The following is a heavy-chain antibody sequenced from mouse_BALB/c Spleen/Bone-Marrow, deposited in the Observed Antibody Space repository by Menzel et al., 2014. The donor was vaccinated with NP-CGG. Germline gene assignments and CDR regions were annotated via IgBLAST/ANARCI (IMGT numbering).Heavy chain of an antibody. CDR3: ARREFAMDY. CDR2: IHYSGNT. J-gene: IGHJ4*01. V-gene: IGHV3-1*02. Sequence: EVKLMESGPDLVKPSQSLSLTCTVTGYSITSGYSWHWIRQFPGNNLEWMGYIHYSGNTNYNPSLRSRISITRDTSKNQFFQQLNSVTTEDTTTYYCARREFAMDYWGQGTSVTVSS. CDR1: GYSITSGYS.